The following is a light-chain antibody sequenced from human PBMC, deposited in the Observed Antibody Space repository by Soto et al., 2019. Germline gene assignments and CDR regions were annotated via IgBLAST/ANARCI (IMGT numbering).Light chain of an antibody. V-gene: IGLV2-11*01. CDR1: SSDVGRYNF. J-gene: IGLJ1*01. Sequence: QSVLTQPRSVSGSPGQSVTISCTGTSSDVGRYNFVSWYQQHPDKAPKLMIYDVIKRPSGVPDRFSGSKSGNTASLTIYGLQADDEADYHCCSYAGSYTHVFGTGTKVTVL. CDR3: CSYAGSYTHV. CDR2: DVI.